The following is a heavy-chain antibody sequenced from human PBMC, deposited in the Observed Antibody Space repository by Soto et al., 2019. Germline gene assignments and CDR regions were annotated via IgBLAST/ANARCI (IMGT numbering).Heavy chain of an antibody. D-gene: IGHD5-18*01. V-gene: IGHV6-1*01. CDR1: GDSVSSNSAA. Sequence: QTLSLPGEISGDSVSSNSAAWNLIRQSPSRGLEWLGRTYYRSKWYNDYAVSVKSRITINPDTSKNQFSLQLNPVTPEDTAVYYCARDPAGDTDMGRVYYYYGMDLWGQGTTLTVSS. CDR3: ARDPAGDTDMGRVYYYYGMDL. CDR2: TYYRSKWYN. J-gene: IGHJ6*02.